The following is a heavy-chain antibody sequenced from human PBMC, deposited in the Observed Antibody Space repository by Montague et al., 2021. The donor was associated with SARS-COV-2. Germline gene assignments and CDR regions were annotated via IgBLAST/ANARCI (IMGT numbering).Heavy chain of an antibody. J-gene: IGHJ4*02. CDR2: SGST. CDR3: ARGFDY. Sequence: SGSTNYNPSLKSRVTISVDTSNTQFSLKLRSVTAADTAVSYCARGFDYCGQRTLVTVSS. V-gene: IGHV4-59*09.